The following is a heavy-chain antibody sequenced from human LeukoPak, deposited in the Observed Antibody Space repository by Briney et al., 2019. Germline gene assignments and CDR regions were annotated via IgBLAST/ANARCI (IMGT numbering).Heavy chain of an antibody. J-gene: IGHJ3*02. CDR3: ARDSGLYQLPYAFDI. CDR2: IYYSGST. Sequence: SETLSLTCTVSGGSISSYYWSWIRQPPGKGLEWIGYIYYSGSTNYNPSLKSRVTMSVDTSKNQFSLKLSSVTAADTAVYYCARDSGLYQLPYAFDIWGQGTMVTVSS. D-gene: IGHD2-2*01. V-gene: IGHV4-59*12. CDR1: GGSISSYY.